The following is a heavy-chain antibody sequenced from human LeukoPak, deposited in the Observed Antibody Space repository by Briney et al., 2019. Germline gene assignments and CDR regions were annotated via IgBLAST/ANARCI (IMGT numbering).Heavy chain of an antibody. CDR3: ARDGWDSSGWFPSLDY. D-gene: IGHD6-19*01. Sequence: PGGCLRLSCAASGFTFSSYWMSWVRQAPGKGLGWVANIKHDGGEKYSVDSAKGRFTISRNNAKNSLYMQMNSLRAEDTAVYYGARDGWDSSGWFPSLDYWGQGTLVTVSS. V-gene: IGHV3-7*04. J-gene: IGHJ4*02. CDR1: GFTFSSYW. CDR2: IKHDGGEK.